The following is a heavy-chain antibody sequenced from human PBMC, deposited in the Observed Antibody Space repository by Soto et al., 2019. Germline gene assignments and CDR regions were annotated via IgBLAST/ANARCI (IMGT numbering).Heavy chain of an antibody. D-gene: IGHD6-13*01. CDR1: GYTFTSYD. CDR3: ARGGGRARGEAAGSY. Sequence: QVQLVQSGAEVKKPGASVKVSCKASGYTFTSYDINWMRQATGQGLEWMGWMNPNSGNTGYAQKFQGRVTMTRNTSKSTAYRERSSLRSEDTAVYYCARGGGRARGEAAGSYWGQGTLVTVSS. CDR2: MNPNSGNT. V-gene: IGHV1-8*01. J-gene: IGHJ4*02.